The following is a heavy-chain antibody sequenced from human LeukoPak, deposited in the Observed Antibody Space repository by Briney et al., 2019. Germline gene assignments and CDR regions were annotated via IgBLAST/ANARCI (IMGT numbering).Heavy chain of an antibody. CDR3: AREGVVVGMEGFDY. D-gene: IGHD3-22*01. Sequence: PGGSLRLSCAASGFTFSSHWMSWVRQAPGKGLEWVANINLDGSEKYYVDSVKGRFTISRDNAKNSLYLQMNSLRAEDTAVYFCAREGVVVGMEGFDYWGQGTLVTVYS. CDR2: INLDGSEK. V-gene: IGHV3-7*01. J-gene: IGHJ4*02. CDR1: GFTFSSHW.